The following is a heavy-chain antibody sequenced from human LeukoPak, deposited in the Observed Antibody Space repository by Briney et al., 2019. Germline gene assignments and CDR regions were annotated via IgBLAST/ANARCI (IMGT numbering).Heavy chain of an antibody. CDR1: GDSISSGDYY. D-gene: IGHD3-22*01. V-gene: IGHV4-30-4*01. J-gene: IGHJ4*02. CDR2: IYYSGST. Sequence: PSETLSLTCTVSGDSISSGDYYWSWIRQPPGKGLEWIGYIYYSGSTYYNPSLKSRVTISVDTSKNQFSLKLSSVTAADTAVYYCARERGYYDSSGYYENDYWGQGTLVTVSS. CDR3: ARERGYYDSSGYYENDY.